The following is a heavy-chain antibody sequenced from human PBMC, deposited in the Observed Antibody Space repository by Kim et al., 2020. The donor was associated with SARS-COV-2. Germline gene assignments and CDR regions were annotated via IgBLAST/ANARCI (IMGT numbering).Heavy chain of an antibody. J-gene: IGHJ4*02. CDR3: ARDRRGSPYYFDY. Sequence: YNPSLQSRVTISVDTSKNQFSLKLSSVTAADTAVYYCARDRRGSPYYFDYWGQGTLVTVSS. D-gene: IGHD6-6*01. V-gene: IGHV4-31*02.